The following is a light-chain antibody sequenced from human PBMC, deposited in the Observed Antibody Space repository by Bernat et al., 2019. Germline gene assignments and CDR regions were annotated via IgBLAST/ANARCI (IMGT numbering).Light chain of an antibody. CDR3: QKGYNSPAWT. V-gene: IGKV1-39*02. J-gene: IGKJ1*01. CDR1: QGISSY. CDR2: YAN. Sequence: ASVGDRVTITFRASQGISSYLNWYQQKPGKAPKLLIYYANRLASGVPSSLSGSGSGTDYTLTISILQTEDFATYYGQKGYNSPAWTVGQGTKVEIK.